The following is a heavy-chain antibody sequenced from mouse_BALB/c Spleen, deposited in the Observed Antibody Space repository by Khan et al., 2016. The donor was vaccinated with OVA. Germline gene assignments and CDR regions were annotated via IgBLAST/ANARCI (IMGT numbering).Heavy chain of an antibody. CDR3: TRDRIDY. CDR1: GYTFSTYW. V-gene: IGHV1-7*01. J-gene: IGHJ2*01. Sequence: VQLQESGAALAKPGASVKMSCKASGYTFSTYWMHWVKQRPGQGLKWIGYINPTSGYTDYNEKFKDKATLSADKSSSTAYMQLSRLTSEDSAVYYCTRDRIDYWGQGTTLTVSS. CDR2: INPTSGYT.